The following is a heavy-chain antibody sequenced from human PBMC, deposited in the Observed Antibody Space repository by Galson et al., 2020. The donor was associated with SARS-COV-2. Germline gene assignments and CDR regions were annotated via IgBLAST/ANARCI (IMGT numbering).Heavy chain of an antibody. CDR3: ARDNLYSSSPNFDY. CDR1: GFTFSSYG. CDR2: IWNDGTNK. V-gene: IGHV3-33*01. D-gene: IGHD6-6*01. Sequence: TGGSLRLSCEASGFTFSSYGMHWVRKAPGKGLEWVALIWNDGTNKYYADSVKGRFTISRDNSKNTLYLQVNSLRAVDTAVYYCARDNLYSSSPNFDYWGQGTLVTVSS. J-gene: IGHJ4*02.